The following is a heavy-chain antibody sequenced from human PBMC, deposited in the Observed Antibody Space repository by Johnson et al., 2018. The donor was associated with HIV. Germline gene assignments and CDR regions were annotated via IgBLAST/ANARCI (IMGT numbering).Heavy chain of an antibody. CDR1: RFTFSSFA. V-gene: IGHV3-30*04. CDR3: AKADDILTGYYKGFDAFDV. D-gene: IGHD3-9*01. CDR2: ISYDGSNK. Sequence: QMLLVESGGGVVQPGRSLRLSCAASRFTFSSFAMHWVRQAPGKGLEWVAVISYDGSNKYYADSVKGRFTISRDNSKSTLFLQMNSLRAEDTAAYYCAKADDILTGYYKGFDAFDVWGQGTMVSVS. J-gene: IGHJ3*01.